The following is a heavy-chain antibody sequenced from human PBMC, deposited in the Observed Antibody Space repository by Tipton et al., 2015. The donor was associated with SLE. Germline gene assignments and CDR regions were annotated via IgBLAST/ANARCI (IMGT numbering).Heavy chain of an antibody. V-gene: IGHV3-7*01. Sequence: SLRLSCAASGFTFSSYWMSWVRQTPGKGLEWVANIKQDGSEKYYVGSVEGRFTISRDNAENSLYLQMSSLRAEDTGVYYCARLTRAEWPDYWGQGTLVTVSS. J-gene: IGHJ4*02. CDR3: ARLTRAEWPDY. D-gene: IGHD3-3*01. CDR2: IKQDGSEK. CDR1: GFTFSSYW.